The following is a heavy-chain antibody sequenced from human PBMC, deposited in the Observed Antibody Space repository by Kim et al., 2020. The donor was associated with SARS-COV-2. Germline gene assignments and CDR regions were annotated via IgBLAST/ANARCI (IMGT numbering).Heavy chain of an antibody. V-gene: IGHV5-10-1*01. CDR2: IDPSDSYT. J-gene: IGHJ6*02. D-gene: IGHD3-3*01. CDR1: GYSFTSYW. CDR3: ARRVVAVGRPRAREYYYYGMDV. Sequence: GESLKISCKGSGYSFTSYWISWVRQMPGKGLEWMGRIDPSDSYTNYSPSFQGHVTISADKSISTAYLQWSSLKASDTAMYYCARRVVAVGRPRAREYYYYGMDVWGQGTTVTVSS.